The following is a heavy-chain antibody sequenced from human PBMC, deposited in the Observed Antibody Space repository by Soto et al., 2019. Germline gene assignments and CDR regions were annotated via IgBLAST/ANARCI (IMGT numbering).Heavy chain of an antibody. CDR1: GYSFTSYW. CDR2: IYPGDSDT. J-gene: IGHJ5*02. D-gene: IGHD3-22*01. V-gene: IGHV5-51*01. Sequence: PGESLKISCKGSGYSFTSYWIGWVRQMPGKGLEWMGIIYPGDSDTRYSPSFQGQVTISADKSISTAYLQWSSLKASDTAMYYCARFSDYYDSSGYENWFDPWGQGALVTVS. CDR3: ARFSDYYDSSGYENWFDP.